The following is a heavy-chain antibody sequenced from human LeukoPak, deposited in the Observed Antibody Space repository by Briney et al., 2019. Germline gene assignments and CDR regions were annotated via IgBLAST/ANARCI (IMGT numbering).Heavy chain of an antibody. V-gene: IGHV1-2*02. J-gene: IGHJ4*02. CDR2: IYPNSGAT. CDR3: GTLLSNGPFDY. CDR1: GYTFTGYY. Sequence: GASVKVSCKPSGYTFTGYYMHWVRQAPRQGLEWMGYIYPNSGATKYAQKFQGRVTMTRDTSISTAYMELSGLRSDDTAVYYCGTLLSNGPFDYWGQGSLVTVSS.